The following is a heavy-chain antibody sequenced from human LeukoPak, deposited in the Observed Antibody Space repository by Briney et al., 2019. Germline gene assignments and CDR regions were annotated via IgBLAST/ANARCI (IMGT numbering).Heavy chain of an antibody. CDR3: ARDLRGYCSGGSCYSGVDY. J-gene: IGHJ4*02. CDR1: GYTFTSYD. V-gene: IGHV1-8*03. Sequence: ASVKVSCKASGYTFTSYDINWVRQATGQGLEWMGWMNPNSGNTGYAQKFQGRVTITRNTSIRTAYMELRSLRSDDTAVYYCARDLRGYCSGGSCYSGVDYWGQGTLVTVSS. D-gene: IGHD2-15*01. CDR2: MNPNSGNT.